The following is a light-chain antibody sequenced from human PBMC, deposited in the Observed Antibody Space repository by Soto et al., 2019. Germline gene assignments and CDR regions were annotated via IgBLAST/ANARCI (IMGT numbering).Light chain of an antibody. CDR3: QQRSNWPIT. CDR2: DAS. V-gene: IGKV3-11*01. Sequence: IVLTQSPATLSFSPCERATLSCSASQSVSSYLAWYQQKPGQAPRLLIYDASNRATGIPARFSGSGSGTDFTLTISSLEPEDFAVYYCQQRSNWPITFGQGTRLEIK. CDR1: QSVSSY. J-gene: IGKJ5*01.